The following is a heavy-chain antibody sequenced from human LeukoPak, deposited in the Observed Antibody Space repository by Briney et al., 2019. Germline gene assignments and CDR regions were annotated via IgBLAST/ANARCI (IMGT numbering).Heavy chain of an antibody. CDR3: ATTTIRLGY. CDR1: GGSISTTNYY. Sequence: ASETLSLTCTVSGGSISTTNYYWGWIRQSPGKGLEWFGCVYYSGSTYYNPSLKSRVTISVDTSKNQFSLKLSSVTAADTAVYYCATTTIRLGYWGQGTLVTVSS. J-gene: IGHJ4*02. D-gene: IGHD1-26*01. CDR2: VYYSGST. V-gene: IGHV4-39*07.